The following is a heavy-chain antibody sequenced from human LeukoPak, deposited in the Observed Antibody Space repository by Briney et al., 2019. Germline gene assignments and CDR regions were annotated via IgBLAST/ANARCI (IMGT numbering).Heavy chain of an antibody. J-gene: IGHJ4*02. CDR3: AREAMVRGPIDY. CDR2: ISAYNGNT. V-gene: IGHV1-18*01. Sequence: ASVKVSCKASGYTFTSYGISWVRQAPGQGLEWMGWISAYNGNTNYAQKLQGRVTMTTDTSTSTAYMELSSLRSEDTAVYYCAREAMVRGPIDYWGQGTLVTVSS. CDR1: GYTFTSYG. D-gene: IGHD3-10*01.